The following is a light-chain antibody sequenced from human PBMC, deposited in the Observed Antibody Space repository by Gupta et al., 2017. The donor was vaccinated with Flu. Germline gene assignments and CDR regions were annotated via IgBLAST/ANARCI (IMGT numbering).Light chain of an antibody. V-gene: IGKV3-11*01. J-gene: IGKJ4*01. Sequence: IVLTQSPATLSLSPGERATLSCRASQGVRSQLAWYQQKPGQAPSLVIYDTSNRATGIPARFSGSGSGTDYTLTISSLEPEDFALYYCQQRSDWPLTFGGGTKVEFK. CDR2: DTS. CDR3: QQRSDWPLT. CDR1: QGVRSQ.